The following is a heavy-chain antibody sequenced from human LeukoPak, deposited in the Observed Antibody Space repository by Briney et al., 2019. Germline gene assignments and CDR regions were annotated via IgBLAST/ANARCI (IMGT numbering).Heavy chain of an antibody. J-gene: IGHJ4*02. V-gene: IGHV4-4*07. CDR2: IYTSGST. Sequence: SETLSLTCTVSGGSISSYYWSWIRQPAGKGLEWIGRIYTSGSTNYNPSLKSRVTMSVDTSKNQFSLKLSSVTAADTAVYYCARDGARITMVRGVIPHLDYWGQGTLVTVSS. CDR3: ARDGARITMVRGVIPHLDY. D-gene: IGHD3-10*01. CDR1: GGSISSYY.